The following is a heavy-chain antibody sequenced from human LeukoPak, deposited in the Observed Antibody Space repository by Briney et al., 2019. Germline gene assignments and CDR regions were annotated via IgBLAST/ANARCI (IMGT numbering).Heavy chain of an antibody. V-gene: IGHV4-59*05. Sequence: GALRLSCAASGFTFSSYAMSWVRQPPGKGLERIGSIYYSGSTYYNPSLKSRVTISVDTSKNQFSLKLSSVTVADTAVYYCASLAISAAGSHWGQGTLVTVSS. CDR3: ASLAISAAGSH. J-gene: IGHJ4*02. D-gene: IGHD6-13*01. CDR1: GFTFSSYA. CDR2: IYYSGST.